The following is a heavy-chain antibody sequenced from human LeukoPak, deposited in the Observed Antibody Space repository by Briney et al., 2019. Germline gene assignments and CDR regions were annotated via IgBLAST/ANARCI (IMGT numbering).Heavy chain of an antibody. CDR3: ARYSSSWGLFDY. V-gene: IGHV3-30*04. CDR1: GFTFSSYA. J-gene: IGHJ4*02. CDR2: ISYDGSNK. D-gene: IGHD6-13*01. Sequence: PGRSLRLSCAASGFTFSSYAMHWVRQAPGKGLEWVAVISYDGSNKYYADSVKGRFTISRDNSENTLYLQMNSLRAEDTAVYYCARYSSSWGLFDYWGQGTLVTVSS.